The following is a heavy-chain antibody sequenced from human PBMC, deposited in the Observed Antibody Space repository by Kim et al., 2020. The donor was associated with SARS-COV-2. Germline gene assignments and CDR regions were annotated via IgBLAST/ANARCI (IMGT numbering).Heavy chain of an antibody. Sequence: SETLSLTCAVYGGSFSGYYWSWIRQPPGKGLEWIGEINHSGSTNYNPSLKSRVTISVDTSKNQFSLKLSSVTAADTAVYYCARGSIVGSSWYRPYNWFDPWGQGTLVTVSS. CDR3: ARGSIVGSSWYRPYNWFDP. V-gene: IGHV4-34*01. CDR2: INHSGST. J-gene: IGHJ5*02. D-gene: IGHD6-13*01. CDR1: GGSFSGYY.